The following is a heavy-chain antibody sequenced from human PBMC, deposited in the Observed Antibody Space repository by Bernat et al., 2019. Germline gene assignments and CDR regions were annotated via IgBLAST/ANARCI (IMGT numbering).Heavy chain of an antibody. D-gene: IGHD6-6*01. Sequence: EVQVLESGGGLVQPGGSLRLSCAASGLTFSSYWMHWVRQAPGKGLVWVSRVNSDGSSTSYADSVKGRFTISRDNAKNTLYLQMNSLRAEDTAVYYCAKAEYSSSSRHFDYWGQGTLVTVSS. J-gene: IGHJ4*02. CDR3: AKAEYSSSSRHFDY. CDR2: VNSDGSST. CDR1: GLTFSSYW. V-gene: IGHV3-74*01.